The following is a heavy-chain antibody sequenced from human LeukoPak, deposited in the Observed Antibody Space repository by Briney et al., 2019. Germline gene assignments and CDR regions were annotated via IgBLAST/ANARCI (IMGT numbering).Heavy chain of an antibody. J-gene: IGHJ3*02. CDR2: ISYDGSNK. D-gene: IGHD6-6*01. V-gene: IGHV3-30*04. Sequence: GGSLRLSCSASGFTFSSYAMHWVRQAPGKGLEWVAVISYDGSNKYYADSVKGRFTISRDNSKNTLYLQMNSLRAEDTAVYYCARSSRAFDIWGQGAMVTVSS. CDR3: ARSSRAFDI. CDR1: GFTFSSYA.